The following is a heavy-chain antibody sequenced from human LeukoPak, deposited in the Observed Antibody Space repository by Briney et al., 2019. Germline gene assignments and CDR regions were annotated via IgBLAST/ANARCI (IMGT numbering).Heavy chain of an antibody. CDR3: ARAAGYSSSWYSGDY. CDR2: ISSSSSYL. D-gene: IGHD6-13*01. J-gene: IGHJ4*02. V-gene: IGHV3-21*01. Sequence: GGSLRLSCAASGFTFSSYSMNWVRQAPGKGLEWVSSISSSSSYLYYADSVKGRFTISRDNAKNSLYLQVNSLRAEDTAVYYCARAAGYSSSWYSGDYWGQGTLVTVSS. CDR1: GFTFSSYS.